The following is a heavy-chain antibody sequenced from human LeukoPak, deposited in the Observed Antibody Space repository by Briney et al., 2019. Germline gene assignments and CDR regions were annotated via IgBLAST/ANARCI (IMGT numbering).Heavy chain of an antibody. V-gene: IGHV3-30-3*01. J-gene: IGHJ4*02. CDR2: ISYDGSNK. D-gene: IGHD4-11*01. CDR3: ARAHYSNYGVPDY. CDR1: RFTFSTYA. Sequence: GGSLRLSCAASRFTFSTYAMHWVRQAPGKGLEWVAVISYDGSNKYYADSVKGRFTISRDNSKNTLYLQMNSLRAEDTAVYYCARAHYSNYGVPDYWGQGTLVTVSS.